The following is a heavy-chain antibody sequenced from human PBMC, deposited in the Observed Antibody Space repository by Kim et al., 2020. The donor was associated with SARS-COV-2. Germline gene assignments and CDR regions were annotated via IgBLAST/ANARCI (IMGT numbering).Heavy chain of an antibody. V-gene: IGHV1-69*01. CDR3: ARDQTGTDASFDY. Sequence: AQKCQGRVTITADESTSTAYMELSSLRSEDTAVYYCARDQTGTDASFDYWGQGTLVTVSS. J-gene: IGHJ4*02. D-gene: IGHD1-1*01.